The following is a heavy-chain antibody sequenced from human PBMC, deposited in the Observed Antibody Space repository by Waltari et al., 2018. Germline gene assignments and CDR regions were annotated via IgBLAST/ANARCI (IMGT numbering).Heavy chain of an antibody. CDR3: ARDYGDYLGGAFDI. D-gene: IGHD4-17*01. V-gene: IGHV4-4*07. CDR2: IYTSGRT. CDR1: GGSISSYY. J-gene: IGHJ3*02. Sequence: QVQLQESGPGLVKPSETLSLTCTVSGGSISSYYWSWIRQPAGKGLEWIGRIYTSGRTNYNPTLKSRFTMSVDTSKNQFSLKLSSVTAADTAVYYCARDYGDYLGGAFDIWCQGTMVTVSS.